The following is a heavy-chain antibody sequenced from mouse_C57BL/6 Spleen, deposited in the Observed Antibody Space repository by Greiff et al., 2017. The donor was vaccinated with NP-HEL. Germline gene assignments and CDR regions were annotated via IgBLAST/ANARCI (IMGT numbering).Heavy chain of an antibody. V-gene: IGHV5-9-1*02. D-gene: IGHD1-1*01. Sequence: EVQRVESGEGLVKPGGSLKLSCAASGFTFSSYAMSWVRQTPEKRLELVAYISSGGDYIYYADTVKGRFTISRDNARNTLYLQMSSLKSEDTAMYYCTRGAVYYGSSFDYWGQGTTLTVSS. CDR2: ISSGGDYI. J-gene: IGHJ2*01. CDR1: GFTFSSYA. CDR3: TRGAVYYGSSFDY.